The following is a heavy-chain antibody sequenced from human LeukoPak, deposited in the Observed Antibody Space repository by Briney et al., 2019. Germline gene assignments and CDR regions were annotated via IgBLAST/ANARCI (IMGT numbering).Heavy chain of an antibody. CDR3: TRGAGWLIDY. J-gene: IGHJ4*02. CDR2: IYYSGST. Sequence: SETLSLTCTVSGVSISSSSYYWGWLRQPPGKGLEWIGSIYYSGSTYYNPSLKSRVTISVDTSKNQFSLKLSSVTAADTAVYYCTRGAGWLIDYWGQGILVTVSS. D-gene: IGHD3-16*01. V-gene: IGHV4-39*07. CDR1: GVSISSSSYY.